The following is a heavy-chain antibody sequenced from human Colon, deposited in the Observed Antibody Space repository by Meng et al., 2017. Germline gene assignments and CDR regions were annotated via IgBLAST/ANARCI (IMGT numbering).Heavy chain of an antibody. D-gene: IGHD3-22*01. CDR1: GYGFTSHW. V-gene: IGHV5-51*01. CDR3: AALYHFDSSCYFPYYFDT. J-gene: IGHJ4*02. CDR2: IFPHYSET. Sequence: ESLKISRQGSGYGFTSHWIGLVRQTPGKGLEWVGIIFPHYSETKYSLSFQGQVTISVDKSISTAYLQWNSLQASDTAMYFCAALYHFDSSCYFPYYFDTWGQGTLVTVSS.